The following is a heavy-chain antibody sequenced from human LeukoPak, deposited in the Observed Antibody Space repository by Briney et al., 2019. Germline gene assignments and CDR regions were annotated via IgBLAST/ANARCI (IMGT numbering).Heavy chain of an antibody. CDR3: AKAGGYSYGRYFDY. CDR1: GYTFTGYY. Sequence: ASVKVSCKASGYTFTGYYMHWVRQAPGQGLEWMGWINPNSGGTNYAQKFQGRVTMTRDTSISTAYMELSRLRSDDTAVYYCAKAGGYSYGRYFDYWGQGTLVTVSS. V-gene: IGHV1-2*02. J-gene: IGHJ4*02. CDR2: INPNSGGT. D-gene: IGHD5-18*01.